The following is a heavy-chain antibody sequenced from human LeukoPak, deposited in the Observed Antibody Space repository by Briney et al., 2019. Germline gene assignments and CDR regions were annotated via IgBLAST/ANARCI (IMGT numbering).Heavy chain of an antibody. CDR1: GFTFSTHW. Sequence: GGSLRLSCAASGFTFSTHWMSWVRQAPGKGLEWVSYISSSRGTIYYTYSVKGRFTISRDNAKNSLYLEVNSLRAEDTAVYYCATFRSSSSRFFDYWGQGTMVTVSS. D-gene: IGHD6-6*01. V-gene: IGHV3-48*04. CDR2: ISSSRGTI. J-gene: IGHJ4*02. CDR3: ATFRSSSSRFFDY.